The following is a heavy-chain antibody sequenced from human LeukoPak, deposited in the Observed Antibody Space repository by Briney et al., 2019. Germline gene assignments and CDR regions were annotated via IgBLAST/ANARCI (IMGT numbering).Heavy chain of an antibody. Sequence: SETLSLTCAVCGGSFSGYYWSWIRQPPGKGLEWIGEINHSGSTNYNPSLKSRVTISVDTSKNQFSLKLSSVTAADTAVYYCARVPYSSSSDYWGQGTLVTVSS. D-gene: IGHD6-6*01. CDR3: ARVPYSSSSDY. J-gene: IGHJ4*02. CDR1: GGSFSGYY. CDR2: INHSGST. V-gene: IGHV4-34*01.